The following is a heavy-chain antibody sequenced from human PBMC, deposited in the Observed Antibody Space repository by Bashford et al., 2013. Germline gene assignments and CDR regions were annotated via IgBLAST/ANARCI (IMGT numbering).Heavy chain of an antibody. CDR3: ARSAGTQHRDYYYGMDV. Sequence: GESLKISCKGSGYSFTSYWIGWVRQMPGKGLEWMGIIYPGDSDTRYSPSFQGQVTISADKSISTAYLQWSSLKASDTAMYYCARSAGTQHRDYYYGMDVWGQGTTVTVSS. V-gene: IGHV5-51*01. D-gene: IGHD6-19*01. J-gene: IGHJ6*02. CDR2: IYPGDSDT. CDR1: GYSFTSYW.